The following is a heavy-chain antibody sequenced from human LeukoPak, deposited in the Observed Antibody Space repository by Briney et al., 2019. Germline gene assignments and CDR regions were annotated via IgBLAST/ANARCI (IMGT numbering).Heavy chain of an antibody. D-gene: IGHD2-15*01. CDR2: ISSSSSYI. J-gene: IGHJ6*03. CDR1: GFTFSSYS. CDR3: ARRRGTYYMDV. V-gene: IGHV3-21*01. Sequence: GGSLRLSCAASGFTFSSYSMNWVRQAPGKGLEWVSSISSSSSYIYYADSVKGRFTISRDNAKNSLYLQMNSLRAEDTAVYYCARRRGTYYMDVWGKGTTVTVSS.